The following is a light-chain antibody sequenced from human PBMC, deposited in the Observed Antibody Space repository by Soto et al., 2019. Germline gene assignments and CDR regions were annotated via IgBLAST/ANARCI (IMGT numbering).Light chain of an antibody. CDR2: DDN. Sequence: NFMLTQPHSVSESPGQTVTISCTRSSGSIASNYVQWYQQRPGSPPTTVIYDDNQRPSGVPDRFSGSIDSSSNSASLTISGLKTEDEADYYCLSYESGNRVFGGGTKLTVL. J-gene: IGLJ3*02. CDR1: SGSIASNY. V-gene: IGLV6-57*01. CDR3: LSYESGNRV.